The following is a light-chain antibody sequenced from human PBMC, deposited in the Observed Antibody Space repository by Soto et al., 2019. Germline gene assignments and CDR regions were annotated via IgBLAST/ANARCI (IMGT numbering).Light chain of an antibody. CDR2: DVS. J-gene: IGLJ3*02. CDR3: SSDTSSSSLV. V-gene: IGLV2-14*01. Sequence: QSVLTQPASVSGSPGQSITISCTGTSSDVGGYNYVSWYQQHPGKAPKLMIYDVSNRPSGVFNRFSGSKSVNTASLTISGLQAEDEADYYCSSDTSSSSLVFGGGTKLTVL. CDR1: SSDVGGYNY.